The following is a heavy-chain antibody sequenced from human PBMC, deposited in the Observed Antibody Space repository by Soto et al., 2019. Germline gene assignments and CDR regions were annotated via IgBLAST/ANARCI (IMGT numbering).Heavy chain of an antibody. D-gene: IGHD3-10*01. Sequence: QITLKESGPTLVEPTQTLTLTCTFSELSLSTSGVGVGWIRQPPGKALEWLALIYWDDDKRYSPSLKSRLTISKVTSNNQVVLTMPNMDPVDTATYYCVHSHVLRWFGFDSWGQGTLVTVPS. CDR3: VHSHVLRWFGFDS. J-gene: IGHJ4*02. CDR1: ELSLSTSGVG. CDR2: IYWDDDK. V-gene: IGHV2-5*02.